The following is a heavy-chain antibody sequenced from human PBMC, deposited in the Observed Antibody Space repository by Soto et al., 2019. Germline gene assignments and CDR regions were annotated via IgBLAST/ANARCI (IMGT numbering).Heavy chain of an antibody. CDR1: GGTFSSYA. J-gene: IGHJ3*02. CDR3: ARTPMDTAMARDAFDI. Sequence: SVKVSCTASGGTFSSYAISWVRQAPGQGLEWMGGIIPIFGTANYAQKFQGRVTITADESTSTAYMELSSLRSEDTAVYYCARTPMDTAMARDAFDIWGQGTMVTVSS. CDR2: IIPIFGTA. D-gene: IGHD5-18*01. V-gene: IGHV1-69*13.